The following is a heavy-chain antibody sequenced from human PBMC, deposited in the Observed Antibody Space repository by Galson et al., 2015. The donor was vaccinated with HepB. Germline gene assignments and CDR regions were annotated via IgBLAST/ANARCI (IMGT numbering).Heavy chain of an antibody. CDR2: INGTKTSSYL. CDR3: ASALWSYSGKSDTSIPN. CDR1: GFTFSTYS. Sequence: SLRLSCAASGFTFSTYSMNWIRQAPGKGLEWISSINGTKTSSYLDYADSVRGRFTISRDHAKNSLYLQMNSLRAEDTAVYYCASALWSYSGKSDTSIPNWGQGTLVTVSS. J-gene: IGHJ4*02. V-gene: IGHV3-21*01. D-gene: IGHD1-26*01.